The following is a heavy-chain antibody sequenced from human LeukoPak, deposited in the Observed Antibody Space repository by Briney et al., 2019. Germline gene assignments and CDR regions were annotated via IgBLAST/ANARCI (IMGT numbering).Heavy chain of an antibody. V-gene: IGHV3-30*18. D-gene: IGHD3-9*01. Sequence: PGGSLRLSCVVSGFTFSSNHWVRQAPGKGLEWVAVISYDGSKKYHADSVKGRFTISRDSSKNTLSLQMNSLRAEDTAVYYCAKEYDRVHDAFDIWGQGTMVTVSS. J-gene: IGHJ3*02. CDR3: AKEYDRVHDAFDI. CDR1: GFTFSSN. CDR2: ISYDGSKK.